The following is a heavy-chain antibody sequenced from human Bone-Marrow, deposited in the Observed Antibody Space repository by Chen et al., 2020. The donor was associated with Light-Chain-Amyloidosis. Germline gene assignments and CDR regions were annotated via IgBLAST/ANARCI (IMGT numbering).Heavy chain of an antibody. CDR3: ARGRGAYDY. D-gene: IGHD1-26*01. J-gene: IGHJ4*02. CDR1: GDSVSCSSTA. Sequence: QVQLQQSGPGLVKPSQTLSLTCAIPGDSVSCSSTAWNWIRQSPSRGLEWLGRTFYTSKWYYDYAPSVKSRMTFNTDSSKNHFSLQLDSVTPEDTAVYYCARGRGAYDYWGQGTLVTVSS. V-gene: IGHV6-1*01. CDR2: TFYTSKWYY.